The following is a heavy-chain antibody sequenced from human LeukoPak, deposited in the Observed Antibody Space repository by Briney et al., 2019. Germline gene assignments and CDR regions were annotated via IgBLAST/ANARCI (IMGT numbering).Heavy chain of an antibody. V-gene: IGHV3-30*18. CDR3: AKGDSYSSGWTFDY. D-gene: IGHD6-19*01. Sequence: PGGSLRLSCAASGFTFSSYGMHWVRQAPGKGLGWVAVISYDGSNKYYADSVKGRFTISRDNSKNTLYLQMNSLRAEDTAVYYCAKGDSYSSGWTFDYWGQGTLVTVSS. CDR1: GFTFSSYG. CDR2: ISYDGSNK. J-gene: IGHJ4*02.